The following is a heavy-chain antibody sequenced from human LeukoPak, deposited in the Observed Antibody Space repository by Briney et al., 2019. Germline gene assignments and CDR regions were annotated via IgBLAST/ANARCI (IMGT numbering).Heavy chain of an antibody. V-gene: IGHV1-8*01. Sequence: ASVKVSCKASGYTFTSYDINWVRQATGQGLEWMGRMNPNSGNTGYAQKFQGRVTMTRNTSISTAYMELSSLRSEDTAVYYCARGQYSSSWYGSTEDYWGQGTLVTVSS. J-gene: IGHJ4*02. CDR3: ARGQYSSSWYGSTEDY. CDR2: MNPNSGNT. CDR1: GYTFTSYD. D-gene: IGHD6-13*01.